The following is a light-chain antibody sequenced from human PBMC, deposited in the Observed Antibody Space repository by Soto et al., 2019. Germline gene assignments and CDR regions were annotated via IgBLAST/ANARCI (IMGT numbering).Light chain of an antibody. CDR3: QQRTNWPLT. CDR2: GAS. V-gene: IGKV3-11*01. Sequence: EIVLTQSPDTLSLSPGDRATLSCRASQSISSYLAWYQQKPGQSPRLLIYGASTRATGIPARFSGSGSGTDFTLTISSLETEDFAVYYCQQRTNWPLTFGGGTKV. CDR1: QSISSY. J-gene: IGKJ4*01.